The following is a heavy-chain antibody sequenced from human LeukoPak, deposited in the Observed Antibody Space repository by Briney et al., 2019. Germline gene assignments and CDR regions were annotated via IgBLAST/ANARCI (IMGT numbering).Heavy chain of an antibody. CDR1: GGTLTALS. D-gene: IGHD2-2*01. CDR2: FHPEDGET. CDR3: TTGKIYCSTTSCSDDY. V-gene: IGHV1-24*01. J-gene: IGHJ4*02. Sequence: GASVKVACMVSGGTLTALSIHWVRQAPGKGLEWMEGFHPEDGETIYAQKFQGRVTMPEDTYTDTAYMELSSLRSDDTAVYYCTTGKIYCSTTSCSDDYWGQGTLVTVSS.